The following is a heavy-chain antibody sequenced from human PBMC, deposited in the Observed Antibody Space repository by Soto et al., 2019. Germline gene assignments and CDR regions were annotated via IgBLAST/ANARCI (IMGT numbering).Heavy chain of an antibody. CDR2: ISYDGSNK. V-gene: IGHV3-30*03. Sequence: GGSLRLSCAASGFTFSSYGMHWVRQAPGKGLEWVAVISYDGSNKYYADSVKGRFTISRDNSKNTLYLQMNSLRAEDTAVYYCASGYCSGGSGYSDSGLYYDMDVWGQGTTVTASS. CDR3: ASGYCSGGSGYSDSGLYYDMDV. D-gene: IGHD2-15*01. CDR1: GFTFSSYG. J-gene: IGHJ6*02.